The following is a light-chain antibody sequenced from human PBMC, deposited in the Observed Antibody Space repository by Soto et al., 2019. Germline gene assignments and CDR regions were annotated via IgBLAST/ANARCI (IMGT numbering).Light chain of an antibody. Sequence: EIVLTQSPGTLSLSPGERVTLSCRASQSISRNYVAWYQQKPGLAPRLIMYNGSRRAAGTPDRFSGSGSGTDFTLTISSLQSEDVAVYYCQQYYSNPELTFGGGTKVDIK. V-gene: IGKV3-20*01. CDR1: QSISRNY. J-gene: IGKJ4*01. CDR3: QQYYSNPELT. CDR2: NGS.